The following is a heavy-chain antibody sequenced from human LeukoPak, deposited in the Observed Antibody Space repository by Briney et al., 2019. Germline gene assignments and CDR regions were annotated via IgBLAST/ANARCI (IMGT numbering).Heavy chain of an antibody. CDR2: IIPIFHTA. J-gene: IGHJ4*02. D-gene: IGHD5-18*01. Sequence: SVKVSCQACGGTFSSYAISWVGQATGQGLAWMGGIIPIFHTANYTQKFQGRVTITPDESTSAEYMELSSLRSEDTAAYYCASGGYSYGYEATVYWGQGTLVTVSS. V-gene: IGHV1-69*13. CDR1: GGTFSSYA. CDR3: ASGGYSYGYEATVY.